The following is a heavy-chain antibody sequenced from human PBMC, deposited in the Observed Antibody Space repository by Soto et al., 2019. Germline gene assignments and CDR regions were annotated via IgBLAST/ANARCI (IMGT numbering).Heavy chain of an antibody. CDR3: ARARTTLLDY. V-gene: IGHV4-34*01. CDR1: GGSFSGYY. Sequence: QVQLQQWGAGLLKPSETLSLTCAVYGGSFSGYYWSWIRQPPGKGLEWIGEINHSGSTNYNPSLKSRVTISVDTAKHQFSLKLSSVTAADTAVYYCARARTTLLDYWGQGTLVTVSS. CDR2: INHSGST. J-gene: IGHJ4*02.